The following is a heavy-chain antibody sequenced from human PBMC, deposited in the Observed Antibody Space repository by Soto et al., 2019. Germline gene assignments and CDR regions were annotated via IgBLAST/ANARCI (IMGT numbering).Heavy chain of an antibody. J-gene: IGHJ4*01. CDR2: INWDGRIA. CDR1: GFMFADFT. V-gene: IGHV3-43*01. D-gene: IGHD6-13*01. Sequence: PGGSLRLSCAASGFMFADFTMHWVRLVPGKGLQWVSYINWDGRIAMYADSVKGRFTIPRDNTNNHLYLQMNSLRSDDTALYYCAKDEGAAVESPGDWGHGTLVTVSS. CDR3: AKDEGAAVESPGD.